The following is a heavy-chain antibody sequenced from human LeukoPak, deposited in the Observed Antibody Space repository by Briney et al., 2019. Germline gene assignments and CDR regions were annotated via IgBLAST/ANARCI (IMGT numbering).Heavy chain of an antibody. CDR1: GFTFSSYA. CDR2: ISGSGGST. V-gene: IGHV3-23*01. CDR3: AKEVASVGATTFDY. J-gene: IGHJ4*02. Sequence: GGSLRLSCAASGFTFSSYATSWVRQAPGKGLEWVSAISGSGGSTYYADSVKGRFTISRDNSKNTLYLQMNSLRAEGTAVYYCAKEVASVGATTFDYWGQGTLVTVSS. D-gene: IGHD1-26*01.